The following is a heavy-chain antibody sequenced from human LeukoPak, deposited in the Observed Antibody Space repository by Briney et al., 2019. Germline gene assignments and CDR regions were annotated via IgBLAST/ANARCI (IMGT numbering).Heavy chain of an antibody. D-gene: IGHD2-2*02. CDR1: GFPFSSYW. J-gene: IGHJ4*02. CDR2: IKQDGSEK. V-gene: IGHV3-7*01. Sequence: PGGSLSLSCAASGFPFSSYWMSWVRQAPGKRLEWVANIKQDGSEKYYVDSVKGRFTISRDNAKNSLYLQMNSLRAEDTAVYYCARVRSAVVVPAAIFGYWGQGTLVTVSS. CDR3: ARVRSAVVVPAAIFGY.